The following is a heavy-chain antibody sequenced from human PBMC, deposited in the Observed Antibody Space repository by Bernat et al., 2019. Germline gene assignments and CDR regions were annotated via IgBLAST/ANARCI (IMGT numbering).Heavy chain of an antibody. D-gene: IGHD3-22*01. CDR3: ARYYDSSGHFDY. V-gene: IGHV4-31*03. Sequence: QVQLQESGPGLVNPSQTLSLTCSVSGGSISGGGYYWSWIRQDPGKGLEWIGYIYYSGSTYYNPSLESRVTISVDTSKNQFSLKLTSVTAADTAVYYCARYYDSSGHFDYWGQGILVTVSS. CDR2: IYYSGST. J-gene: IGHJ4*02. CDR1: GGSISGGGYY.